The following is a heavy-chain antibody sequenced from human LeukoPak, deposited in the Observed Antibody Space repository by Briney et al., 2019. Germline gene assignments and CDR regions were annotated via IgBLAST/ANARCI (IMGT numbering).Heavy chain of an antibody. J-gene: IGHJ4*02. CDR2: IKQDGSET. V-gene: IGHV3-7*01. CDR3: ARGGTTFNC. Sequence: PGGSLRLSCAASGFTFSNYRMSWVRQAPGKGLEWVASIKQDGSETYYVDSVKGRFTISRDNAKNSLYLQMNSLRAEDTAVYFCARGGTTFNCWGQGTLVTVSS. D-gene: IGHD2/OR15-2a*01. CDR1: GFTFSNYR.